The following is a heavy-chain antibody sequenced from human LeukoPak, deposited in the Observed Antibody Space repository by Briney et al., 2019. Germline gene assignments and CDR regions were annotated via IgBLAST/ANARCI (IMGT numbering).Heavy chain of an antibody. D-gene: IGHD3-3*01. V-gene: IGHV1-3*01. CDR3: VFGEQGNGFDP. CDR2: INAGNGNT. Sequence: GASVKVSCKASGYTFTSYAMHWVRQAPGQRLEWMGWINAGNGNTKYSQKFQGRVTITRDTSASTAYMELSSLRSEDTAVYYCVFGEQGNGFDPWGQGTLVTVSS. J-gene: IGHJ5*02. CDR1: GYTFTSYA.